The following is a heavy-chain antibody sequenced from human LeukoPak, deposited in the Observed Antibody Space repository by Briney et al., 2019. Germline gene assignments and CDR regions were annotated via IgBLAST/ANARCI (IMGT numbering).Heavy chain of an antibody. CDR1: GFTFSSYG. D-gene: IGHD3-3*01. J-gene: IGHJ4*02. Sequence: GRSLRLSCAASGFTFSSYGMHWVRQAPGKGLEWVAVISYDGSNKYYADSVKGRFTISRDNSKNTLYLQMNSLRAEDTAVYYCAKGPEDLLEWLATIDYWGQGTLVTVSS. CDR2: ISYDGSNK. V-gene: IGHV3-30*18. CDR3: AKGPEDLLEWLATIDY.